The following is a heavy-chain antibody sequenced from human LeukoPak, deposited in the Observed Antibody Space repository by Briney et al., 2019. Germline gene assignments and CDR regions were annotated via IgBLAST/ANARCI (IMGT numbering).Heavy chain of an antibody. Sequence: SETLSLTCTVSGGSISSGSYYWSWFRQPAGKGLEWTGRIYTSGSTNYNPSLKSRVTISVDTSKNQFSLKLSSVTAADTAVYYCARGGYSSSWYWGQGTLVTVSS. J-gene: IGHJ4*02. CDR1: GGSISSGSYY. CDR2: IYTSGST. V-gene: IGHV4-61*02. D-gene: IGHD6-13*01. CDR3: ARGGYSSSWY.